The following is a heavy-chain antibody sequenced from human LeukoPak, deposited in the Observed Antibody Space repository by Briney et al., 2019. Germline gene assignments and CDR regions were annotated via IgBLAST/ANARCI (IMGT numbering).Heavy chain of an antibody. J-gene: IGHJ4*02. D-gene: IGHD3-22*01. CDR1: GYTLTELS. CDR3: ARMGYYDSSVMQSY. Sequence: ASVKVSCKVSGYTLTELSMHWVRQAPGKGLEWMGGFDPEDGETIYAQKFQGRVTMTRNTSISTAYMELSSLRSEDTAVYYCARMGYYDSSVMQSYWGQGTLVTVSS. V-gene: IGHV1-24*01. CDR2: FDPEDGET.